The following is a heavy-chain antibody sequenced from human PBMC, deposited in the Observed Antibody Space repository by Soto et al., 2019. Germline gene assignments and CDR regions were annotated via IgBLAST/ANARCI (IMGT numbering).Heavy chain of an antibody. Sequence: QLHLVQSGAVVKKPGASVTVSCSASGYPVTAYYMHWVRQAPGRGLEWMGGINPATGAAKYTQTFRGGVPRTGEPSRSKAFMELRGLTSEDPAGFYCARGGGVGVAGSAAFDMWGQGTLVTVSS. J-gene: IGHJ3*02. CDR3: ARGGGVGVAGSAAFDM. V-gene: IGHV1-2*02. CDR2: INPATGAA. CDR1: GYPVTAYY. D-gene: IGHD3-3*01.